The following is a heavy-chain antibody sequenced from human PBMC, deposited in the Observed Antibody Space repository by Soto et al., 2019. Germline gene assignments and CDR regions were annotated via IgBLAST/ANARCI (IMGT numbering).Heavy chain of an antibody. D-gene: IGHD5-18*01. CDR2: IIPILGIA. CDR3: ARSRGYSYGYDDY. Sequence: GASVKVSCKASGGTFSSYTISWVRQAPGQGLEWMGRIIPILGIANYAQKFQGRVTITADKSTSTAYMELSSLRSEDTAMYYCARSRGYSYGYDDYWGQGTLVTVSS. V-gene: IGHV1-69*02. CDR1: GGTFSSYT. J-gene: IGHJ4*02.